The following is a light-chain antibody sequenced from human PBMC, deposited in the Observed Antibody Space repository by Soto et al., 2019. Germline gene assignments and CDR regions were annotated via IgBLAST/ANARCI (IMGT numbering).Light chain of an antibody. V-gene: IGLV2-14*01. CDR2: EVT. CDR1: SSDVGGYDY. Sequence: QSVLTQPASVSGSPGQSITISCTGTSSDVGGYDYVSWYQQHPGKAPKLMIYEVTNRPSGVSNRFSASKSGNTASLTVSGLQAEDEADYYCTSYAGSNGVVFGGGTKVTVL. CDR3: TSYAGSNGVV. J-gene: IGLJ2*01.